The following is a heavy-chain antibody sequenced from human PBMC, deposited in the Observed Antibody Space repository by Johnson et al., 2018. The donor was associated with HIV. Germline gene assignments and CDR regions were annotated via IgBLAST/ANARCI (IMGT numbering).Heavy chain of an antibody. J-gene: IGHJ3*02. Sequence: QMLLVESGGGLVQPGGSLSLSCAASGFTFSTYGMHWVRQAPGKGLEWVAVMWYDGSNKYSADSVRGRFPISRDNSKNTLYLQMNSLRAEDTAVYYCAKVYDSSGYYSYDAFDIWGQGTMVTVSS. D-gene: IGHD3-22*01. CDR3: AKVYDSSGYYSYDAFDI. V-gene: IGHV3-33*06. CDR1: GFTFSTYG. CDR2: MWYDGSNK.